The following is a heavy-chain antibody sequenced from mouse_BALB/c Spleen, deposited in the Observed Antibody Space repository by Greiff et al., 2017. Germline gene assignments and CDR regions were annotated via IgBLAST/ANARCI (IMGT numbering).Heavy chain of an antibody. Sequence: VKLKQSAAELARPGASVKMSCKASGYTFTSYTMHWVKQRPGQGLEWIGYINPSSGYTEYNQKFKDKTTLTADKSSSTAYMQLSSLTSEDSAVYYCAIRYDYAMDYWGQGTSVTVSA. CDR1: GYTFTSYT. V-gene: IGHV1-4*02. CDR3: AIRYDYAMDY. D-gene: IGHD2-14*01. J-gene: IGHJ4*01. CDR2: INPSSGYT.